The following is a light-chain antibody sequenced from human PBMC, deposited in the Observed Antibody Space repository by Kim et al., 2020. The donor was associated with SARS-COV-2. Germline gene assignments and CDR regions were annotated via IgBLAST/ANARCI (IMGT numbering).Light chain of an antibody. CDR1: SSNIGSNT. J-gene: IGLJ7*01. V-gene: IGLV1-44*01. CDR2: SNN. CDR3: AAWDDSLNGLV. Sequence: ELTQPPSASGTPGQRVTISCSGSSSNIGSNTVNWYQQLPGTSPKLLIYSNNQRPSGVPDRFSGSKSGTSASLAISGLQSEDEADYYCAAWDDSLNGLVFGGGTQLTVL.